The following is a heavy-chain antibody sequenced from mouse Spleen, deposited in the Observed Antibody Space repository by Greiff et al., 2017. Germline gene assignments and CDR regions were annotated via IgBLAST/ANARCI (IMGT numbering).Heavy chain of an antibody. Sequence: EVQLVESGPGLVKPSQSLSLTCTVTGYSITSDYAWNWIRQFPGNKLEWMGYISYSGSTSYNPSLKSRISITRDTSKNQFFLQLNSVTTEDTATYYCARSGVYGGFAYWGQGTLVTVSA. CDR2: ISYSGST. D-gene: IGHD1-1*01. V-gene: IGHV3-2*02. CDR1: GYSITSDYA. CDR3: ARSGVYGGFAY. J-gene: IGHJ3*01.